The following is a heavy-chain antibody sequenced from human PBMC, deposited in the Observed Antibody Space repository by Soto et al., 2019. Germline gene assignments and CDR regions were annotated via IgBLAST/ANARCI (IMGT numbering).Heavy chain of an antibody. V-gene: IGHV3-23*01. D-gene: IGHD2-2*01. J-gene: IGHJ4*02. CDR2: ISGSGGST. CDR3: AKDEYASCLLRGSWDY. Sequence: EVQLLESGGGLVQPGGSLRLSCAASGFTFSYCAMNWVRQAPGKGLEWVSGISGSGGSTYYADSVKGRFTISRDNSKNTLYLQMNSLRAEDTAVYYCAKDEYASCLLRGSWDYWGQGTLVTVSS. CDR1: GFTFSYCA.